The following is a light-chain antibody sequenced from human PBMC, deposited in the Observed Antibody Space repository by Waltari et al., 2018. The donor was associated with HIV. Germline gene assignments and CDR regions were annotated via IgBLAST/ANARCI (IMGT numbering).Light chain of an antibody. Sequence: QSVLTQPPSVSAAPGQKVTISCSGSSPNIGNHDVPWYQQIPGTAPRLVIYDTNDRPSGIPDRFSGSKSGTSATLGITGPQTGDEADYYCGTWDSSLSAVVFGGGTKLTVL. CDR2: DTN. J-gene: IGLJ2*01. V-gene: IGLV1-51*01. CDR1: SPNIGNHD. CDR3: GTWDSSLSAVV.